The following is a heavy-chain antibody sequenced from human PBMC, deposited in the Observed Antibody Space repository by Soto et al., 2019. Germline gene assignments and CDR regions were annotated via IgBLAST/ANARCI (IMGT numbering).Heavy chain of an antibody. Sequence: ASVKVSCKASGYTFTSYGISWVRQAPGQGLEWMGWISAYNGNTNYAQKLQGRVTITTDTSTSTAYMELRSLRSDDTAVYYCAKDPRIAVAGIDAFDFWGQGSMVTVSS. D-gene: IGHD6-19*01. CDR1: GYTFTSYG. V-gene: IGHV1-18*01. CDR2: ISAYNGNT. CDR3: AKDPRIAVAGIDAFDF. J-gene: IGHJ3*01.